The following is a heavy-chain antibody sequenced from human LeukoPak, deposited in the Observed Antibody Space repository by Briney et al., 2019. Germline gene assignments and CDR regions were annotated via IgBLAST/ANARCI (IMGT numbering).Heavy chain of an antibody. CDR2: ISYDGSNK. D-gene: IGHD4-23*01. CDR1: GFTFSSYA. CDR3: AKELGGYSLGY. Sequence: GGSLRLSCAASGFTFSSYAMHWVRQAPGKELEWVAVISYDGSNKYYADSVKGRFAISRDNSKNTLYLQMNSLRAEDTAVYYCAKELGGYSLGYWGQGTLVTVSS. J-gene: IGHJ4*02. V-gene: IGHV3-30*09.